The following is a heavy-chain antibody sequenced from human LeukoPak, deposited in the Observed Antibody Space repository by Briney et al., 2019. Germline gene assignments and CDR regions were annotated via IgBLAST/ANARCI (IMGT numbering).Heavy chain of an antibody. CDR1: GFTFSGYG. CDR3: AKDPDRGYSYGYVDY. CDR2: ISYDGSNK. V-gene: IGHV3-30*18. D-gene: IGHD5-18*01. J-gene: IGHJ4*02. Sequence: GGSLRLSCAASGFTFSGYGMHWVRQAPGKGLEWVAVISYDGSNKYYADSVKGRFTISRDNSKNTLYLQMNSLRAEDTAVYYCAKDPDRGYSYGYVDYWGQGTLVTVSS.